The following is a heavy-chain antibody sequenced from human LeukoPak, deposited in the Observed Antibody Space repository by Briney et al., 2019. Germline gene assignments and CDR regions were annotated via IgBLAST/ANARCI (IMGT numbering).Heavy chain of an antibody. CDR1: GGTFSSYA. CDR3: ARVSSSSWYGYYYYGMDV. J-gene: IGHJ6*02. V-gene: IGHV1-69*04. Sequence: ASVKVSCKASGGTFSSYAISWVRQAPGQGLEWMGRIIPILGIANYAQKFQGRVTITADKSTSTAYMELSSLRSEDTAVYYCARVSSSSWYGYYYYGMDVWGQGTTVTVSS. CDR2: IIPILGIA. D-gene: IGHD6-13*01.